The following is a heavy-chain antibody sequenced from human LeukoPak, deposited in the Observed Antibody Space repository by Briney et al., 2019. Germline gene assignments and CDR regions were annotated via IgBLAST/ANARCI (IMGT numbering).Heavy chain of an antibody. CDR1: GNSISTSKSY. CDR3: AKPSNYYGSATDAFDF. J-gene: IGHJ3*01. Sequence: PSDTLSLTCTVSGNSISTSKSYWGWIRLPPLKGLERLGSIYFSGNTYYNASLKSQVTISVDTSKNQFSLTLTSVTAADTAVYYCAKPSNYYGSATDAFDFWGQGTMVTVSS. D-gene: IGHD3-10*01. CDR2: IYFSGNT. V-gene: IGHV4-39*01.